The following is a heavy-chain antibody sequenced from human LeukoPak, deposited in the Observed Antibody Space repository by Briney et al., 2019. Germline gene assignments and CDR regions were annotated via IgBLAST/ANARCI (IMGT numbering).Heavy chain of an antibody. J-gene: IGHJ4*02. D-gene: IGHD2-2*01. V-gene: IGHV3-15*01. Sequence: PGGSLRLSCAASGFTFSNAWMNWVRQAPGKGLEWVGRIKSNTDGGTTDYAAPVKGRFTISRDDSKNTLYLQMNSLKIEDTAVYYCTTLSHCSIISCQDYWGQGTLVTVSS. CDR3: TTLSHCSIISCQDY. CDR2: IKSNTDGGTT. CDR1: GFTFSNAW.